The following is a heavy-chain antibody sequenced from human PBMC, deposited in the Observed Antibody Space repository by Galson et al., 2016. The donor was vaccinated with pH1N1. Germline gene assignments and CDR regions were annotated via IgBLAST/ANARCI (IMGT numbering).Heavy chain of an antibody. Sequence: PALVKPTQTLTLTCTFSGFSLSTDGMCVTWVRQPQGKALEWLAVIVWADDKHYTSSLTTRLTISKDTSKNQVVLTRTNMDPVDTGTYYWARKRNSQAGSFDYWGQGIPVTVSS. J-gene: IGHJ4*02. V-gene: IGHV2-70*19. D-gene: IGHD1-1*01. CDR3: ARKRNSQAGSFDY. CDR1: GFSLSTDGMC. CDR2: IVWADDK.